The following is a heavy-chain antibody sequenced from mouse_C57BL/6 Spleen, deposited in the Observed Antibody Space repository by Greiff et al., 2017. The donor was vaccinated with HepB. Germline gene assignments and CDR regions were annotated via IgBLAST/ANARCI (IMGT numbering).Heavy chain of an antibody. D-gene: IGHD2-4*01. CDR1: GYTFTSYW. J-gene: IGHJ2*01. CDR3: ARPYYDYDGGYFDY. V-gene: IGHV1-69*01. Sequence: QVQLQQSGAELVMPGASVKLSCKASGYTFTSYWMHWVKQRPGQGLEWIGEIDPSDSYTNYNQKFKGKSTLTVDKSSSTAYMQLSSLTSEDSAVYYCARPYYDYDGGYFDYWGQGTTLTVSS. CDR2: IDPSDSYT.